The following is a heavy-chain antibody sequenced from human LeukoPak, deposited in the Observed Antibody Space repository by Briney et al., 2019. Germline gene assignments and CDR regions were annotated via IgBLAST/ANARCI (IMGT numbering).Heavy chain of an antibody. CDR2: IDKEKNSYATAS. V-gene: IGHV3-73*01. J-gene: IGHJ5*02. D-gene: IGHD1-26*01. CDR1: GFTFSGSA. CDR3: ARDSGTYNWLDP. Sequence: PGGSLRLSCAASGFTFSGSAIHWVRQSFGKGLEWIGLIDKEKNSYATASAYAVSVEGRFTVSRDDSKNMAFLQMSGLKTEDTALYFCARDSGTYNWLDPWGQGTLVTVSS.